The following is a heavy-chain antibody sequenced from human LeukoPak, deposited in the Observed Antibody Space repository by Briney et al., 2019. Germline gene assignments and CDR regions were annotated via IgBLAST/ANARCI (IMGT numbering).Heavy chain of an antibody. CDR1: GDSFSSNTTA. Sequence: SQTLSLTCAISGDSFSSNTTACNWIRQSPSRGLEWLVRTYYRSKWYNDYAISVKSRITINPDTSKNHFSLQLNSVTAEDTAVYYCVRGGQGDGYSADEAFDFWGQGTVVTVSS. CDR2: TYYRSKWYN. J-gene: IGHJ3*01. D-gene: IGHD5-24*01. V-gene: IGHV6-1*01. CDR3: VRGGQGDGYSADEAFDF.